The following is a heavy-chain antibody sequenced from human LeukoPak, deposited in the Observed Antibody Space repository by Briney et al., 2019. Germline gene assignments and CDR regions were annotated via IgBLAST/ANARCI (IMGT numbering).Heavy chain of an antibody. D-gene: IGHD5-24*01. J-gene: IGHJ6*02. CDR2: INPILGIP. CDR1: RGTLRNYA. CDR3: ANALEDETSHYYYYYGMDV. Sequence: SVKVSCMASRGTLRNYAISGVRPAPPRGGEGVGRINPILGIPNYPHKLQGRVTNTADKSPNTAYIELSSRRSQDTAGYYLANALEDETSHYYYYYGMDVWGQGTTVTVSS. V-gene: IGHV1-69*04.